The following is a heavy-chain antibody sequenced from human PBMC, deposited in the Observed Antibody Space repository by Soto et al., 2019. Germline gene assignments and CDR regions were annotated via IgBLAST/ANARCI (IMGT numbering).Heavy chain of an antibody. CDR3: ARWMVVVTASRTYFDY. CDR1: GGSFSGYY. Sequence: QVQLQQWGAGLLKPSETLSLTCAVYGGSFSGYYWSWIRQPPGKGLEWIGEINHSGSTNYNPSLKSRVTISVDTSKNQFSLKLSSVTAADTAGYYCARWMVVVTASRTYFDYWGKGPLVTVSS. V-gene: IGHV4-34*01. CDR2: INHSGST. J-gene: IGHJ4*02. D-gene: IGHD2-21*02.